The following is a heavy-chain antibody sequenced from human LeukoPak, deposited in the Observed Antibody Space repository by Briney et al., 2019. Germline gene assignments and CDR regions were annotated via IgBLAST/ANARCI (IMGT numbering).Heavy chain of an antibody. D-gene: IGHD2-15*01. J-gene: IGHJ4*02. Sequence: ASVKVSCKASGGTFSSYAISWVRQAPGQGLEWMGWINAGNGNTKYSQKFQGRVTITRDTSASTAYMELSSLRSEDTAVYYCARERGSRRVLYYFDYWGQGTLVTVSS. CDR3: ARERGSRRVLYYFDY. V-gene: IGHV1-3*01. CDR2: INAGNGNT. CDR1: GGTFSSYA.